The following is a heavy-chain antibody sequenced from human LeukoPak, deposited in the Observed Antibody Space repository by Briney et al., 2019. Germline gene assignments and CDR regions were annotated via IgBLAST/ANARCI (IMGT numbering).Heavy chain of an antibody. V-gene: IGHV3-7*01. CDR2: IKQDGSEK. CDR3: ARVGSYSSSWYFDY. J-gene: IGHJ4*02. D-gene: IGHD6-13*01. Sequence: PGGSLRLSCAASGFTFNDYWLSWVRQAPGKGLEWVAIIKQDGSEKYYVDSVKGRFTISRDNARNSLYLEMNSLRAEDTAVYYCARVGSYSSSWYFDYWGQGTLVTVSS. CDR1: GFTFNDYW.